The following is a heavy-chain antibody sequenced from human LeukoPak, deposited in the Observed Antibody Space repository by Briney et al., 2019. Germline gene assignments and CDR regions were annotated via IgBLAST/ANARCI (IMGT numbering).Heavy chain of an antibody. D-gene: IGHD6-13*01. CDR1: GGSISGYY. Sequence: PSETLSLTCTVSGGSISGYYWSWIRQPPGKGLEWIGYIYYSGSTNYNPSLKSRVTISVDTSKNQFSLKLSSVTAADTAVYYCARLVYGSSWDYFDYWGQGTLVTVSS. CDR3: ARLVYGSSWDYFDY. CDR2: IYYSGST. V-gene: IGHV4-59*08. J-gene: IGHJ4*02.